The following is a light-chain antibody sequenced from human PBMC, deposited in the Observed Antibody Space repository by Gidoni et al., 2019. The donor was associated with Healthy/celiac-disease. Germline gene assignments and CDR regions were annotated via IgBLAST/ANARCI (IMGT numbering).Light chain of an antibody. CDR2: QDS. V-gene: IGLV3-1*01. CDR1: KLGDKY. CDR3: QAWDSSTLVV. Sequence: SYELTQPPSVSVSPGQTASITCSGDKLGDKYACLYQQKPGQSPELVSDQDSKRPPGIPERFSGSNSGNTATLTISGTQSMDEADYYCQAWDSSTLVVFGGGTKLTVL. J-gene: IGLJ2*01.